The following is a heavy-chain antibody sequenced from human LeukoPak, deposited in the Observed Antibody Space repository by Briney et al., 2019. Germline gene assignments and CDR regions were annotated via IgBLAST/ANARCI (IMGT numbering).Heavy chain of an antibody. CDR1: GGSISSSSYY. J-gene: IGHJ6*04. CDR3: ARGGGYYYYMDV. Sequence: SSETLSLTCTVSGGSISSSSYYWGWIRQPPGKGLEWIGSIYYSGSTYYNPSLKSRVTISVDTSKNQFSLKLSSVTAADTAVYYCARGGGYYYYMDVWDKGTTVTVSS. CDR2: IYYSGST. V-gene: IGHV4-39*01. D-gene: IGHD3-16*01.